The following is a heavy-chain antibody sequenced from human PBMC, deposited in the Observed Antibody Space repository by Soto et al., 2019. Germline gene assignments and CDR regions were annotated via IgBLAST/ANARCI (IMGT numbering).Heavy chain of an antibody. CDR3: ARDHRPSSMAAKNYYYYYGMDV. D-gene: IGHD6-13*01. CDR1: GFTFSSYE. J-gene: IGHJ6*02. V-gene: IGHV3-48*03. Sequence: EVQLVESGGGLVQPGGSLRLSCAASGFTFSSYEMNWVRQAPGKGLEWVSYISSSGSTIYYADSLKGRFTISRDNAKNSLYLQMNSLRAEDTAVYYCARDHRPSSMAAKNYYYYYGMDVWGQGTTVTVSS. CDR2: ISSSGSTI.